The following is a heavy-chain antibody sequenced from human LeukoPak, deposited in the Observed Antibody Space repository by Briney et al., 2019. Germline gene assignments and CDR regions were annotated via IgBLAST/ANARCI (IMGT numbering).Heavy chain of an antibody. J-gene: IGHJ4*02. CDR2: ISSSSSYI. CDR3: AKDGGYDSSGYPSDY. D-gene: IGHD3-22*01. CDR1: GFTFSSYS. V-gene: IGHV3-21*01. Sequence: GGSLRLSCAASGFTFSSYSMNWVRQAPGKGLEWVSSISSSSSYIYYADSVKGRFTISRDNSKNTLYLQMNSLRAEDTAVYYCAKDGGYDSSGYPSDYWGQGTLVTVSS.